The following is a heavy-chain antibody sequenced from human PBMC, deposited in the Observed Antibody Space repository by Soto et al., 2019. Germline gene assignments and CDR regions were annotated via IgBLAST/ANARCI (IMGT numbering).Heavy chain of an antibody. V-gene: IGHV4-59*01. CDR2: IYYSGST. CDR1: GGSISSYY. Sequence: PSETLSLTCTVSGGSISSYYWSWIRQPPGKGLEWIGYIYYSGSTNYNPSLKSRVTISVDTSKNHFSLKLSSVTAADTAVYYCASWTTVITERFDALDIWGQGTMVTVS. D-gene: IGHD4-17*01. J-gene: IGHJ3*02. CDR3: ASWTTVITERFDALDI.